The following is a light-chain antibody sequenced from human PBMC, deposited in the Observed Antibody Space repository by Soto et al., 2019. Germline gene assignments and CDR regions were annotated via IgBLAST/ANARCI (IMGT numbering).Light chain of an antibody. V-gene: IGKV3-15*01. CDR3: QQYNNWPPWT. Sequence: ENVLTQSPGTLSLSPGERATLSCRASQSVTSNFLAWYQQKPGQAPRLLIYGASTRATGIPARFSGSGSGTEFTLTISSLQSEDFAVYYCQQYNNWPPWTFGQGTKVEIK. J-gene: IGKJ1*01. CDR2: GAS. CDR1: QSVTSN.